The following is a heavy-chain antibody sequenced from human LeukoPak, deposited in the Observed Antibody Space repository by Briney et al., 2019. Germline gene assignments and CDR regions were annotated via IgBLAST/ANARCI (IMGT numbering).Heavy chain of an antibody. V-gene: IGHV3-48*03. D-gene: IGHD4-17*01. CDR2: ISSSGSTI. CDR1: GFTFSSYE. J-gene: IGHJ4*02. CDR3: AKDTDHDYGDYVSPFDY. Sequence: GGSLRLSCAASGFTFSSYEMNWVRQAPGKGLEWVSYISSSGSTIYYADSVKGRFTISRDNSKNTLYLQMNSLRAEDTAVYYCAKDTDHDYGDYVSPFDYWGQGTLVTVSS.